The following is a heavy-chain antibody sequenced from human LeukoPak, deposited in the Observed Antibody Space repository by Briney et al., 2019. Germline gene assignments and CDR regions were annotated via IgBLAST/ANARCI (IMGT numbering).Heavy chain of an antibody. J-gene: IGHJ4*02. V-gene: IGHV3-15*01. CDR2: IKSRTDGGTT. CDR3: TTDGIGGYDYDSSGQRTIDY. Sequence: WIRQPPGKGLEWVGRIKSRTDGGTTDYAAPVKSRFTISRDDSKNTLYLQMNSLKTEDTAVYYCTTDGIGGYDYDSSGQRTIDYWGQGTLVTVSS. D-gene: IGHD3-22*01.